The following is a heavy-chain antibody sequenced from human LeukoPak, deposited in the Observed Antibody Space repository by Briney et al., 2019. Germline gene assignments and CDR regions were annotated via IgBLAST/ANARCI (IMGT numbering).Heavy chain of an antibody. Sequence: SVKVSCKASGGTFSSYAISWVRQAPGQGLVWMGGIIPIFGTANYAQKFQGRVTITADESTSTAYMELSRLRSDDTAVYYCARGGSSWPPYYYYYYMDVWGKGTTVTVSS. CDR1: GGTFSSYA. CDR3: ARGGSSWPPYYYYYYMDV. V-gene: IGHV1-69*13. D-gene: IGHD6-13*01. CDR2: IIPIFGTA. J-gene: IGHJ6*03.